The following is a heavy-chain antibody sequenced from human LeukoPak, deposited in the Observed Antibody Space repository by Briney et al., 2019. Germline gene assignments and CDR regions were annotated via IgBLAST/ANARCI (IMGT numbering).Heavy chain of an antibody. Sequence: SETLSLTCTVSGGSISSYYWSWIRQPPGKGLEWIGYIYYSGSTNYNPSLKSRVTISVDTSKNQFSLKLSSVTAADTAVYYCARISYGMDVWGQGTTVTVSS. J-gene: IGHJ6*02. CDR3: ARISYGMDV. CDR2: IYYSGST. CDR1: GGSISSYY. V-gene: IGHV4-59*01.